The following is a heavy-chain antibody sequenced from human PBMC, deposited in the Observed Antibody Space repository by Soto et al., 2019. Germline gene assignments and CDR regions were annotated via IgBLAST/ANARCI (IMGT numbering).Heavy chain of an antibody. J-gene: IGHJ5*02. CDR3: ARESHDIAVEPVTVLGPFTWFDP. CDR1: GDKGPNPSSA. D-gene: IGHD2-15*01. Sequence: QTLSLPCGISGDKGPNPSSAWNLISQSQPRSLECLGRTYYRSKWYNDYGVSVKSRITIEPDTSKNQFSLQLNSVTPEDTAVYYCARESHDIAVEPVTVLGPFTWFDPWGQGTPVNVA. CDR2: TYYRSKWYN. V-gene: IGHV6-1*01.